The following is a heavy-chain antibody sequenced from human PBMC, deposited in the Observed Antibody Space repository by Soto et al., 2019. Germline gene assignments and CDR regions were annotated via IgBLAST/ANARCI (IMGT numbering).Heavy chain of an antibody. CDR1: GLTFSSHA. D-gene: IGHD4-17*01. CDR2: IIGSGGVT. J-gene: IGHJ6*02. Sequence: EVQLLESGGGLVQPGGSLRLSCAASGLTFSSHAMSWVRQAPGKGLQWVSAIIGSGGVTDYAESVKGRFTISRDNSKNTLYLQINSLRAEDTAVYYCSKNITVTTPHYGMDVWGQGTTDTVSS. CDR3: SKNITVTTPHYGMDV. V-gene: IGHV3-23*01.